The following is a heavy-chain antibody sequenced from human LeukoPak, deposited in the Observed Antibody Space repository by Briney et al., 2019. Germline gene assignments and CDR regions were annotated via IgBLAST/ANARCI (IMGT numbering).Heavy chain of an antibody. CDR1: GGTFSSYA. J-gene: IGHJ4*02. CDR3: ARVKLSSSYFDY. Sequence: SVKVSCKASGGTFSSYAISWVRQAPGQGLEWMGGIIPIFGTANYAQKFQGRVTITADKSTSTAYMELSSLRSEDTAVYYCARVKLSSSYFDYWGQGTLVTVSS. CDR2: IIPIFGTA. V-gene: IGHV1-69*06. D-gene: IGHD6-6*01.